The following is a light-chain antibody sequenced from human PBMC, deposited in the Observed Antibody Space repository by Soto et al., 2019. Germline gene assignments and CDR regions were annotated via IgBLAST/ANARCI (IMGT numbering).Light chain of an antibody. CDR3: QQYDNSPIT. V-gene: IGKV3-20*01. Sequence: ECVLTQSKGILSLSPGERASLSCGASQSISSSFLAWYQQKPGQAPRLLIYGASSRATGIPDRFSGTGSETDFTLTISRLEPEDFAVYYCQQYDNSPITFGQGTRLEIK. CDR1: QSISSSF. J-gene: IGKJ5*01. CDR2: GAS.